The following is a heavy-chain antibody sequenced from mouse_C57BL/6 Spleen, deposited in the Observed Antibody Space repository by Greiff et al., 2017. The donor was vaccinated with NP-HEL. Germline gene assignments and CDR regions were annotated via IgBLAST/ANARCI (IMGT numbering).Heavy chain of an antibody. CDR3: ASLTRGYDMDY. CDR2: INYDGSST. J-gene: IGHJ4*01. CDR1: GFTFSDYY. V-gene: IGHV5-16*01. Sequence: EVKLMESEGGLVQPGSSMKLSCTASGFTFSDYYMAWVRQVPEKGLEWVANINYDGSSTYYLDSLKSRFIISRDNAKNILYLQMSSLKSEDTATYYCASLTRGYDMDYWGQGTSVTVSS.